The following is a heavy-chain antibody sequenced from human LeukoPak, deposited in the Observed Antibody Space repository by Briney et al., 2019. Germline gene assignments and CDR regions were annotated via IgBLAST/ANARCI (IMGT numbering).Heavy chain of an antibody. CDR2: IYYSGST. Sequence: PSETLSLTCTVSGGSIGSYYWSWIRQPPGKGLEWIGYIYYSGSTNCNPSLKSRVTISVDTSKNQFSLKLSSVTAADTAVYYCARSFRPRRRQLGDYYYYMDVWGKGTTVTVSS. J-gene: IGHJ6*03. V-gene: IGHV4-59*01. CDR3: ARSFRPRRRQLGDYYYYMDV. D-gene: IGHD6-6*01. CDR1: GGSIGSYY.